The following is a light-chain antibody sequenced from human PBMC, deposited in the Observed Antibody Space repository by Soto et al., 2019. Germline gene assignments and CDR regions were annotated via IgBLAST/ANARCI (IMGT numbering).Light chain of an antibody. J-gene: IGLJ1*01. V-gene: IGLV1-44*01. CDR1: SSNIGTYS. Sequence: QSVLTQPPSASGTPGQRVTISCSGSSSNIGTYSVSWYQHFPGAAPTVLIHSNNQRPSGVPDRFSGSKSGTSASLAISGLQSDEEADYYCATWDDSLKGYVFGTGPKVTV. CDR3: ATWDDSLKGYV. CDR2: SNN.